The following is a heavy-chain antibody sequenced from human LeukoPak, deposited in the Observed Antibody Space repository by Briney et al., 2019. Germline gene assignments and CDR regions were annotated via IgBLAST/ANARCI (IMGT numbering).Heavy chain of an antibody. J-gene: IGHJ5*02. CDR3: ARDVGRITMVRGATRFDP. V-gene: IGHV3-11*01. D-gene: IGHD3-10*01. CDR1: GFTFSDYY. Sequence: PGGSLRLSCAASGFTFSDYYMSWIRQAPGKGLEWVSYISSSGSTIYYADSVKGRFTISRDNAKNSLYLQMNSLRAEDTAVYYCARDVGRITMVRGATRFDPWGQGTLVTVSS. CDR2: ISSSGSTI.